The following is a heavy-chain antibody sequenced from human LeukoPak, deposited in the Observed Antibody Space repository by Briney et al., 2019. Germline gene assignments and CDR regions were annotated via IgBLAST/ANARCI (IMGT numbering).Heavy chain of an antibody. J-gene: IGHJ4*02. D-gene: IGHD1-14*01. CDR1: GFMFSSNW. CDR2: IKEDGTET. V-gene: IGHV3-7*03. Sequence: GGSLRLSCAASGFMFSSNWMSWVRLAPGKGLEWVANIKEDGTETYYVDSVKGRFTISRDNAKNSLYLQMNSLRVEDTAVYYCAKEDRSLQTYWGQGTLVTVSS. CDR3: AKEDRSLQTY.